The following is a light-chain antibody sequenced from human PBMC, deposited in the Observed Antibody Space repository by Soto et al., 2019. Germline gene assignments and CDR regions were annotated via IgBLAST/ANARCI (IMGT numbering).Light chain of an antibody. CDR1: QSVRSN. Sequence: EIVMTQSPATLSVSPGERATLSCRASQSVRSNLAWYQQKPGQAPRLLIHGASSRATGIPDRFSGSGSGTDFTLTISSLEPEDFAVYYCQQRSNWPRTFGQGTKVDIK. V-gene: IGKV3-15*01. J-gene: IGKJ1*01. CDR2: GAS. CDR3: QQRSNWPRT.